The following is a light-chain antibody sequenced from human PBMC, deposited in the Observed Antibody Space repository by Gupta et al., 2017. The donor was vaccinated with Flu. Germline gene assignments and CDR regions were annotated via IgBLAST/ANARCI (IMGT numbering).Light chain of an antibody. CDR3: QVWDRSSDHWV. CDR1: NIGTEN. J-gene: IGLJ3*02. CDR2: DDS. Sequence: YVLTQPPSVSVAPGQTASITCGGNNIGTENVYWYQQRPGQAPVMVVYDDSLRPSGIPERFSGSNSGNTATLTISRVEAGDEADYYCQVWDRSSDHWVFGGGSRVTVL. V-gene: IGLV3-21*02.